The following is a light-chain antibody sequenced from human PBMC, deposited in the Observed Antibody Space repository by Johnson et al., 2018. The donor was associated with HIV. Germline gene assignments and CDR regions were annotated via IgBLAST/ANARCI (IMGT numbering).Light chain of an antibody. CDR3: GTWDSSLSTYV. J-gene: IGLJ1*01. CDR1: SSNIGNHY. V-gene: IGLV1-51*01. Sequence: QSVLTQPPSVSAAPGQKVTISCSGTSSNIGNHYVSWYQLLPGTAPKLLIYDNNQRPSGIPDRFSVSKSGTSATLGITGLQTGDEADYYCGTWDSSLSTYVFGCGTKVTVL. CDR2: DNN.